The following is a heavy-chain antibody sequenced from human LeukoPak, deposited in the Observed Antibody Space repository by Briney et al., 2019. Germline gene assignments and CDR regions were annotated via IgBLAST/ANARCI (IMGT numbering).Heavy chain of an antibody. D-gene: IGHD3-9*01. CDR1: GFTFSSYS. V-gene: IGHV3-66*01. Sequence: GGSLRLSCAASGFTFSSYSMNWVRQAPGKGLGWVSVMYGNGKTVYAGSVKGRFTLSRDDSKNTVYLQMNSLRAEDTAVYFCARWFYNILTGSPSFDYWGQGVLVTVSS. J-gene: IGHJ4*02. CDR3: ARWFYNILTGSPSFDY. CDR2: MYGNGKT.